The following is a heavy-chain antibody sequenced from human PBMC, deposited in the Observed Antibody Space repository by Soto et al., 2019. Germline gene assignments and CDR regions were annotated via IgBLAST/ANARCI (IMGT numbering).Heavy chain of an antibody. V-gene: IGHV3-33*08. CDR2: IWYDGSNK. J-gene: IGHJ4*02. Sequence: GGPLRLSCAASGLTFRSYWMRWVRQAPGKGLEWVAVIWYDGSNKYYADSVKGRFTISRDNSKNTLYLQMNSLRAEDTAVYYCARTDGSGYSVDYWGQGTLVTVSS. D-gene: IGHD3-22*01. CDR1: GLTFRSYW. CDR3: ARTDGSGYSVDY.